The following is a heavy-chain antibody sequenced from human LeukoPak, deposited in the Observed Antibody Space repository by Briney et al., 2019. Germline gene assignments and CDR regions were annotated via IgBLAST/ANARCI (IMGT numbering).Heavy chain of an antibody. CDR1: GFTFSNAW. CDR2: ISGSGGST. V-gene: IGHV3-23*01. Sequence: GGSLRLSCAASGFTFSNAWMSWVRQAPGKGLEWVSAISGSGGSTYYADSVKGRFTISRDNSKNTLYLQMNSLRAEDTAVYYCAKLRPQAPFGDYWGQGTLVTVSS. D-gene: IGHD3-10*01. J-gene: IGHJ4*02. CDR3: AKLRPQAPFGDY.